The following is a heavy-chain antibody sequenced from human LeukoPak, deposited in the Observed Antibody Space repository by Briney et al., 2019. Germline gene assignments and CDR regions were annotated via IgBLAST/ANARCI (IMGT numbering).Heavy chain of an antibody. CDR3: AVPQTSREYCFDY. V-gene: IGHV4-34*01. D-gene: IGHD2-2*01. CDR1: GGSFSGYY. Sequence: SETLSLTCAVCGGSFSGYYWSWIRQPPGKGLEWIGEINHSGSTNYNPSLKSRVTISVDTSKSQFSLRLSSVTAADTAVYYCAVPQTSREYCFDYWGQGSLVAVSS. J-gene: IGHJ4*02. CDR2: INHSGST.